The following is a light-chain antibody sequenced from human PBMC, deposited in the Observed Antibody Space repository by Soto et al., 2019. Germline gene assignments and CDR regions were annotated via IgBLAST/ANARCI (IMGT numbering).Light chain of an antibody. J-gene: IGKJ2*01. CDR3: QQYHDSPQTT. CDR1: QSVRSTF. CDR2: GAS. V-gene: IGKV3-20*01. Sequence: VLPQSPDTLSLSPGDRATLSCRASQSVRSTFLAWYQQKPGQAPRLLIYGASNRAAGIPERFSGSASGTEFTLTNSRLEPDDSAVYYCQQYHDSPQTTFGQGTKLQI.